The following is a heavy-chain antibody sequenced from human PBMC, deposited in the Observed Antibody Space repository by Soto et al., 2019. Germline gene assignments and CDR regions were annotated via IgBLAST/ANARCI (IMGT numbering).Heavy chain of an antibody. J-gene: IGHJ5*02. CDR2: IYHSGST. Sequence: PSETLSLTCAVSGYSISSGYYWGWIRQPPGKGLEWIGSIYHSGSTYYNPSLKSRVTISVDTSKNQFSLKLSSVTAADTAVYCCARDGTDIVVVVAAKGDWFDPWGQGTLVTVSS. CDR3: ARDGTDIVVVVAAKGDWFDP. D-gene: IGHD2-15*01. CDR1: GYSISSGYY. V-gene: IGHV4-38-2*02.